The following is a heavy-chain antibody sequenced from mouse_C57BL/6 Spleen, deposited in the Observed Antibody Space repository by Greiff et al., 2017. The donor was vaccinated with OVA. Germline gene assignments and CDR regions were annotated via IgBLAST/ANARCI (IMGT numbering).Heavy chain of an antibody. Sequence: EVKLQQSVAELVRPGASVKLSCTASGFNINNYYMHWVKQRPEQGLEWIGRIDPGNGNTKYDPKFQSKATITADTSSSTAYMQLSSRTSEDTAFYYCASEFYYAYWGQGTTLTVSS. CDR1: GFNINNYY. CDR3: ASEFYYAY. J-gene: IGHJ2*01. V-gene: IGHV14-3*01. CDR2: IDPGNGNT.